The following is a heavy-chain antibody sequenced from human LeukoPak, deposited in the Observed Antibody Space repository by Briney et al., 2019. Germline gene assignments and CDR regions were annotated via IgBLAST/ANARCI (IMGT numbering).Heavy chain of an antibody. Sequence: PSETLSLTCAVCGGSFSGYYWSWIRQPPGKGLEWIGEINHSGSTNYNPSLKSQVTISVDTSKNQFSLKLSSVTAADTAVYYCARSEDSSGYYLHDYWGQGTLVTVSS. D-gene: IGHD3-22*01. V-gene: IGHV4-34*01. J-gene: IGHJ4*02. CDR1: GGSFSGYY. CDR2: INHSGST. CDR3: ARSEDSSGYYLHDY.